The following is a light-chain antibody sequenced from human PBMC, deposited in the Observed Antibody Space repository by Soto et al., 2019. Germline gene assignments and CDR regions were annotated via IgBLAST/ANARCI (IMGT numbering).Light chain of an antibody. CDR3: QQYNNWPLG. J-gene: IGKJ4*01. V-gene: IGKV3-15*01. CDR2: GAS. CDR1: QSVSSN. Sequence: EIVMTQSPATLSVSPGERATLSCRASQSVSSNLAWYQQKPGQAPRLLIYGASTRATGIPARFSGSGSGTEFTLTISSLQSEDFAVYYCQQYNNWPLGFGGGTKADIK.